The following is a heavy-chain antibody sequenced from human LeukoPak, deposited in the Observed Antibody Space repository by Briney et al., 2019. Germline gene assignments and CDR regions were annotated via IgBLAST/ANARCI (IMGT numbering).Heavy chain of an antibody. Sequence: TSETLSLTCTVSGGSISSALHHWGWIRQPPGKNLEWLGSVYYTGSTHNNPSLKSRVTISVDTSKNQFSLNLSSVTAADTAVYYCARQEIGLRSFDPWGQGTLVTVSS. J-gene: IGHJ5*02. CDR1: GGSISSALHH. D-gene: IGHD3/OR15-3a*01. CDR3: ARQEIGLRSFDP. V-gene: IGHV4-39*01. CDR2: VYYTGST.